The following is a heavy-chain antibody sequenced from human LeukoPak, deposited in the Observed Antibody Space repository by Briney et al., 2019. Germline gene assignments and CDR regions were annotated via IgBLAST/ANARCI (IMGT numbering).Heavy chain of an antibody. CDR3: ARGLVVVAASRFDP. D-gene: IGHD2-15*01. V-gene: IGHV4-34*01. Sequence: PSETLSLTCAVYGGSFSGYYWSWIRQPPGKGLEWIGEINHSGSTNYNPSLKSRVTISVDTSKNQFSLKLSSVTAADTAVYYCARGLVVVAASRFDPWGQGTLVTVSS. CDR2: INHSGST. J-gene: IGHJ5*02. CDR1: GGSFSGYY.